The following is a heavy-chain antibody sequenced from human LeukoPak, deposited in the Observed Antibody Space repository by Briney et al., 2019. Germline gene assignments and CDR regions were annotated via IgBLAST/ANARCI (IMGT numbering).Heavy chain of an antibody. CDR3: ARAMYSGSSLIDY. D-gene: IGHD1-26*01. CDR1: GFTFSSYE. J-gene: IGHJ4*02. CDR2: ISSSGSTI. Sequence: GGSLRLSCAASGFTFSSYEMNWVRQAPGEGLEWVSYISSSGSTIYYADSVKGRFTISRDNAKNSLYLQMNSLRVDDTAVYYCARAMYSGSSLIDYWGQGTLVTVSS. V-gene: IGHV3-48*03.